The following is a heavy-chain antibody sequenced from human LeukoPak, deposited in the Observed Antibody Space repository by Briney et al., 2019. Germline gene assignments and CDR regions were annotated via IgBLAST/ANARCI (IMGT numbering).Heavy chain of an antibody. CDR1: GFTFSSYS. CDR3: ARDRVGAVWAFDI. V-gene: IGHV3-48*01. Sequence: GGSLRLSCAASGFTFSSYSMNWVRQAPGKGLEWVSYISSSSSTIYYADSVKGRFTISRDNAKNSLYLQMNSLRAEDTAVYYCARDRVGAVWAFDIWGQGTMVTVSS. CDR2: ISSSSSTI. J-gene: IGHJ3*02. D-gene: IGHD1-26*01.